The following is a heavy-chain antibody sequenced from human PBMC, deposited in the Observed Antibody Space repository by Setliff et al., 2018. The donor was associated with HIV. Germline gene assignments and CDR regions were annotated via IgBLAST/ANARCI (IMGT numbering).Heavy chain of an antibody. CDR1: DSGTYY. CDR2: VSSRGDT. J-gene: IGHJ4*02. D-gene: IGHD4-17*01. Sequence: SETLSLTCTVSDSGTYYWSWIRQPAGKGLEWIGRVSSRGDTNYNPSLKSRVAMSVDTSKNQFSLKLTSVTASDTAVYYCARAAAGNTGPFDLWGQGSPVTV. V-gene: IGHV4-4*07. CDR3: ARAAAGNTGPFDL.